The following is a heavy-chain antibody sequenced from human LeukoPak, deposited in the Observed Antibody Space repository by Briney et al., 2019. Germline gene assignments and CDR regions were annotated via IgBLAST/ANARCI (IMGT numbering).Heavy chain of an antibody. CDR3: ARVGYSGYGPIDY. CDR1: GYSFTSYW. J-gene: IGHJ4*02. V-gene: IGHV5-51*01. D-gene: IGHD5-12*01. CDR2: IHPGDSDS. Sequence: GESLKISCKGSGYSFTSYWIGWVRQMPGKGLEWMGIIHPGDSDSRNSPSFQGQVTISADKSITTAYLQWSSLQASDTAMYYCARVGYSGYGPIDYWGQGTLVTVSS.